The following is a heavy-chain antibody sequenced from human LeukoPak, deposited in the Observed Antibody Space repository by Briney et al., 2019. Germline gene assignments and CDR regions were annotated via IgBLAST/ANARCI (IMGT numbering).Heavy chain of an antibody. CDR1: GFTFSSYG. Sequence: GRSLRLSCAASGFTFSSYGMHWVRQAPGKGLEWVAVISYDGSNKYYADSVKGRFTISRDNSKNTLYLQMNSLRAEDTAVYYCASYYGDFPFDYWGQGTLVTVSS. CDR2: ISYDGSNK. J-gene: IGHJ4*02. D-gene: IGHD4-17*01. V-gene: IGHV3-30*03. CDR3: ASYYGDFPFDY.